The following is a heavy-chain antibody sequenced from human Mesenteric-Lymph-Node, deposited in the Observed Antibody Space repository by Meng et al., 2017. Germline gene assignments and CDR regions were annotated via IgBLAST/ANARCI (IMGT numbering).Heavy chain of an antibody. CDR3: ARGSGYSYGQAYGRDALGYYYYYGMDV. J-gene: IGHJ6*02. D-gene: IGHD5-18*01. Sequence: SVKVSCKASGYTFSNYYIHWVRQAPGQGLEWMGGIIPIFGTANYAQKFQGRVTITADKSTSTAYMELSSLRSEDTAVYYCARGSGYSYGQAYGRDALGYYYYYGMDVWGQGTTVTVSS. CDR1: GYTFSNYY. V-gene: IGHV1-69*06. CDR2: IIPIFGTA.